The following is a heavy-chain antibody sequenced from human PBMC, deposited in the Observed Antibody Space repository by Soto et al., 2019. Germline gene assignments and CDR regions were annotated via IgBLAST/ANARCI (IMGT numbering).Heavy chain of an antibody. J-gene: IGHJ4*02. CDR1: GRSFSGYY. Sequence: PSETLYLPYAVYGRSFSGYYCSWVRQPPGKGLEWIGEISHSGSTNYNSSLESRVTISVDTSKNQLFLELSSVTAADTAVYYCVRALAAVQEWGQGTPVTVSS. CDR3: VRALAAVQE. CDR2: ISHSGST. V-gene: IGHV4-34*01. D-gene: IGHD6-13*01.